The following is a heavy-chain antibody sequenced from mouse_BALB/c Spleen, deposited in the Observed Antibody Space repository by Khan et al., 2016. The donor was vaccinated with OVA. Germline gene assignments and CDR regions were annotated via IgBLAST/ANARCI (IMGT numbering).Heavy chain of an antibody. Sequence: QVKLQQSGAELARPGASVKMSCKASGYTFTSYTIHWIKKRPGQGLEWIGYINPSKGSTNYNQKLKDKTTLTTDKSSTTAYLQMSSQTSDDSEVYNCLRDGAYHGNDGWFAYWGQGTLVTVSA. CDR2: INPSKGST. CDR3: LRDGAYHGNDGWFAY. CDR1: GYTFTSYT. J-gene: IGHJ3*01. D-gene: IGHD2-14*01. V-gene: IGHV1-4*01.